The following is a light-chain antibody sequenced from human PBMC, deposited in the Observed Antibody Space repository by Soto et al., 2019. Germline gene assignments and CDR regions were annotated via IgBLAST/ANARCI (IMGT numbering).Light chain of an antibody. CDR1: SSNIRAGYD. Sequence: QSVLTQPPSVSGAPGQRVTISCTGSSSNIRAGYDVHWYQQLPGTAPKLLIYGNSNRPSGVPDRFSGSKSGTSASLAITGLQAEDEADYYCQSYDSSLSAVVFGGGTQLTVL. V-gene: IGLV1-40*01. CDR2: GNS. CDR3: QSYDSSLSAVV. J-gene: IGLJ2*01.